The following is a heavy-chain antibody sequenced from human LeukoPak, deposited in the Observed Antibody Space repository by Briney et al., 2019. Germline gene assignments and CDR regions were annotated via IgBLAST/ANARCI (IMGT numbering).Heavy chain of an antibody. CDR2: INSDGSST. V-gene: IGHV3-74*01. J-gene: IGHJ1*01. Sequence: GGSLRLSCAASGFTFSSYWMHWVRQAPGKGLVWVSRINSDGSSTSYADSVKGRFTISRDNAKNTLYLQMNSLRAEDTAVYYCAKGPVRSSWYGEYFQHWGQGTLVTVSS. CDR1: GFTFSSYW. D-gene: IGHD6-13*01. CDR3: AKGPVRSSWYGEYFQH.